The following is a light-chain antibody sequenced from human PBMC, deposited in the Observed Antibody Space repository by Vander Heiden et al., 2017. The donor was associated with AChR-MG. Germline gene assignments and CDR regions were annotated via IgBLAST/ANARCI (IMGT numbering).Light chain of an antibody. Sequence: QVTPSPSSLSASVGDRVSITCRASEGIGNYVAWYQQKPGKVPKLLIYAASTLQSGVPSRFSGSASGTDFTLTISSLQPEDVATYYCQKYNSALWTFGQGTKVEIK. V-gene: IGKV1-27*01. CDR2: AAS. J-gene: IGKJ1*01. CDR1: EGIGNY. CDR3: QKYNSALWT.